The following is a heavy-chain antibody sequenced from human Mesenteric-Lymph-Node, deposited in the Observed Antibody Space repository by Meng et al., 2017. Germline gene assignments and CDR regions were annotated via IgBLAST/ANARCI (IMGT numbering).Heavy chain of an antibody. Sequence: SETLSLTCTVSGGSISSSSYNWGWIRQPPGKGLEWIGSIHYSGSTYYNPSLKSRVTISVDTSKNQFSLKLSSVTAADTAVYYCATQTAHYYDSSGFPPRDFDYWGQGTLVTGAS. D-gene: IGHD3-22*01. CDR2: IHYSGST. V-gene: IGHV4-39*07. CDR1: GGSISSSSYN. J-gene: IGHJ4*01. CDR3: ATQTAHYYDSSGFPPRDFDY.